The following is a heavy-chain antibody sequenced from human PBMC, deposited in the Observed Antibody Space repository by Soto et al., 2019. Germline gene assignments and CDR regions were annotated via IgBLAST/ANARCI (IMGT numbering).Heavy chain of an antibody. V-gene: IGHV3-23*01. CDR3: AKFGCSSWTLFDY. CDR2: ICGSGGST. J-gene: IGHJ4*02. D-gene: IGHD6-13*01. Sequence: EVQLLESGGGLVQPGGSLRLSCAASGFTFSTYAMSWVRQAPGKGLEWVSAICGSGGSTYYADSVKGRFTISSDNSRNTLYLQMNSRRAEDTAVYYCAKFGCSSWTLFDYWGQGTLVTVSS. CDR1: GFTFSTYA.